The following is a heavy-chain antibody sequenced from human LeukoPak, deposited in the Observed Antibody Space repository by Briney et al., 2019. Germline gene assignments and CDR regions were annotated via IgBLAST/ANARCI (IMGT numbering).Heavy chain of an antibody. CDR1: GFTFSNYY. Sequence: GGSLRLSCAASGFTFSNYYMNWVRQAPGKGLEWVSSISGSSSYIYYADSVKGRFTISRDNAKNSLYLQMNSLRAEDTAVYYCAKLKDGGNYWYFDLWGRGTLVTVSS. CDR3: AKLKDGGNYWYFDL. CDR2: ISGSSSYI. D-gene: IGHD4-23*01. J-gene: IGHJ2*01. V-gene: IGHV3-21*01.